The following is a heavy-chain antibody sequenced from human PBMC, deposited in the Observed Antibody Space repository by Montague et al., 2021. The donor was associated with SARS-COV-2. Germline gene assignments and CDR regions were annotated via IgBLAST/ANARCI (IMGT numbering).Heavy chain of an antibody. V-gene: IGHV4-34*01. Sequence: SETLSLTCAVYGGSFGDYFWSWIRQPPGKGLEWIGEINHSGSTNYNPSLKSRVTISVDTSKNQFSLKLSSVTAADTAVYYCARERYSFSLTRGSTWFDPWGQGTLATVSS. D-gene: IGHD3-9*01. J-gene: IGHJ5*02. CDR2: INHSGST. CDR1: GGSFGDYF. CDR3: ARERYSFSLTRGSTWFDP.